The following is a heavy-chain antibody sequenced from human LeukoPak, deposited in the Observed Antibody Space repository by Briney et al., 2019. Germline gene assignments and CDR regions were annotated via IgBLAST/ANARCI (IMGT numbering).Heavy chain of an antibody. V-gene: IGHV3-11*05. CDR2: ISSTGTYT. CDR3: ARGGVRDYYDNSGYYQK. Sequence: PGGSLRLSCAASGFTVSSYYMSWIRQAPGKGLEWVAYISSTGTYTDYADSVKGRFTISRDNAKNSLNLQMNSLRAEDTAVYYCARGGVRDYYDNSGYYQKWGQGTLATVSS. CDR1: GFTVSSYY. J-gene: IGHJ4*02. D-gene: IGHD3-22*01.